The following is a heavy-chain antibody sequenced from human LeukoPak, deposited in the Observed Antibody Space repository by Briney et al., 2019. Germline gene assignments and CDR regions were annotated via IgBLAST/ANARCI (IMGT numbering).Heavy chain of an antibody. V-gene: IGHV3-33*06. D-gene: IGHD6-19*01. CDR3: AKDTRGIEVAGNFAY. Sequence: GGSLRLSCAASGFTFSSYGMHWVRQAPGKGLEWVAVIWYDGSNKYYADSVKGRFTISRDNSKNTLYLQMNSLRAEDTAVYYFAKDTRGIEVAGNFAYWAREPWSPSPQ. CDR2: IWYDGSNK. CDR1: GFTFSSYG. J-gene: IGHJ4*02.